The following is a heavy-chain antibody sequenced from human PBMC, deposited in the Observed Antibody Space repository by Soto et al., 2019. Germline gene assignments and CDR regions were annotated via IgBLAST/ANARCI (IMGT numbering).Heavy chain of an antibody. CDR1: GYTFISYS. CDR3: VRSGGRGTMEAVGF. J-gene: IGHJ4*02. D-gene: IGHD3-10*01. Sequence: ASVKVSCKASGYTFISYSIAWVRQAPGQGLEWMGWISVYNGNTNYAQKLQGRVTVTTDSSTSTAYMELRSLRSDDTAVYYCVRSGGRGTMEAVGFWGQGTLVTVSS. V-gene: IGHV1-18*04. CDR2: ISVYNGNT.